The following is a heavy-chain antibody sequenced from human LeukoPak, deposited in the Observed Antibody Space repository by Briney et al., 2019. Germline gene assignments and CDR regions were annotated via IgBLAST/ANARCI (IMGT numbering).Heavy chain of an antibody. J-gene: IGHJ4*02. Sequence: ASVKVSCKVSGYTLTELSMHWVRQAPGKGLEWMGGFDPEDGETIYAQQFQGRVTMTEDTSTDTAYMELSSLRSEDTAVYYCATERKISRGYPYYFDYWGQGTLVTVSS. CDR3: ATERKISRGYPYYFDY. V-gene: IGHV1-24*01. CDR1: GYTLTELS. D-gene: IGHD3-22*01. CDR2: FDPEDGET.